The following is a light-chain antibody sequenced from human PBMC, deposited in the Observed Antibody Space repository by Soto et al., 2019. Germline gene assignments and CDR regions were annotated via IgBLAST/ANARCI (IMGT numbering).Light chain of an antibody. Sequence: QSALTQPASVSGSPGQSITISCHGTSSDVGSHNFVSWYQQRPGKAPKLMIFEVTKRPSGVSSRFSASKSGNTASLTISGVQAEDEADYYCCSYAGTTTWVFGGGTKLTVL. CDR2: EVT. J-gene: IGLJ2*01. CDR3: CSYAGTTTWV. CDR1: SSDVGSHNF. V-gene: IGLV2-23*02.